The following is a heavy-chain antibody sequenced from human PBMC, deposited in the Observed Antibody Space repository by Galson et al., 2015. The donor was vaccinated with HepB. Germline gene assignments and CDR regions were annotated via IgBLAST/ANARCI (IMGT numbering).Heavy chain of an antibody. D-gene: IGHD3-10*01. V-gene: IGHV3-30*02. J-gene: IGHJ4*02. CDR2: IRYDGSNK. Sequence: SLRLSCAASGFTFSSYGMHWVRQAPGKGLEWVAFIRYDGSNKYYADSVKGRFTISRDNSKNTLYLQMNSLRAEDTAVYYCAGAARFGELLSKWGLDWGQGTLVTVSS. CDR1: GFTFSSYG. CDR3: AGAARFGELLSKWGLD.